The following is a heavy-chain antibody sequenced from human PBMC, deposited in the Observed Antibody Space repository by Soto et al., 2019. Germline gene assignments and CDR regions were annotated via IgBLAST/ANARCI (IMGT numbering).Heavy chain of an antibody. CDR2: IIPLLGTV. J-gene: IGHJ6*02. Sequence: QEELVQSGAEMKKPGSSVNVSCKASEGTFSSYSITWVRQAPGQRLELMGEIIPLLGTVNYAQKFQGRVTITGDRSTSTVYMGLSSLRSDDTAVYYCARDPVDLFGYMDVWGPGTKVTVSS. V-gene: IGHV1-69*06. CDR1: EGTFSSYS. D-gene: IGHD6-25*01. CDR3: ARDPVDLFGYMDV.